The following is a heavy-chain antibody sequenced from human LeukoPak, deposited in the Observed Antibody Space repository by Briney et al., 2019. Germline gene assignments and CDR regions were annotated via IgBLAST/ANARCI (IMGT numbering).Heavy chain of an antibody. Sequence: PGGSLRLSCAVSEFSVSSNYMNWVRQAPGKRLEWVSVIYSGGATYYADSVRGRFTISRDNSKNMVSLQMTSLGAEDTAVYYCARGRFSGPDDYWGQGTLVTVSS. J-gene: IGHJ4*02. CDR1: EFSVSSNY. V-gene: IGHV3-53*01. CDR3: ARGRFSGPDDY. CDR2: IYSGGAT. D-gene: IGHD6-19*01.